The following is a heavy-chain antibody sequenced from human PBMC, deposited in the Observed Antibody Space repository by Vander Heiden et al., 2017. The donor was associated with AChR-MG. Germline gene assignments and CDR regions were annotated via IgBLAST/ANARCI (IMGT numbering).Heavy chain of an antibody. CDR2: IKQDGSEK. V-gene: IGHV3-7*03. CDR3: ARGRPNGSYGREAFDI. Sequence: CAASGFTFSSYWMSWVRQAPGKGLEWVANIKQDGSEKYYVDSVKGRFTISRDNAKNSLYRQMNSRRAEDTAVYYCARGRPNGSYGREAFDIWGQGTMVTVSS. CDR1: GFTFSSYW. J-gene: IGHJ3*02. D-gene: IGHD1-26*01.